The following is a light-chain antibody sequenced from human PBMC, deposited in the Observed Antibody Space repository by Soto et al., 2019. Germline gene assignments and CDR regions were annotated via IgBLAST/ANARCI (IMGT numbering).Light chain of an antibody. CDR3: MQALQTPYT. J-gene: IGKJ2*01. CDR2: LGS. CDR1: QTLLHSNGYYY. Sequence: IVMNQSPLSLAVTPGEPASISCRSSQTLLHSNGYYYLDWYLQKPGQSPQLLIYLGSNRASGVPDRFSGSASGTDFTLKISRVEAEDVGIYYCMQALQTPYTFGQGTKVEIK. V-gene: IGKV2-28*01.